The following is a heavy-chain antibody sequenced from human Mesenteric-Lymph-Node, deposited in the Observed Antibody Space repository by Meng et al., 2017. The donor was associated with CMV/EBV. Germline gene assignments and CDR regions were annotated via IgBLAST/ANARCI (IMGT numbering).Heavy chain of an antibody. CDR1: GGSISGYY. V-gene: IGHV4-59*01. CDR3: ARGIRDDFWSGYFYYYGMDV. Sequence: SETLSLTCTVSGGSISGYYWSWIRQPPGKGLEWIGYIYHSGSTNYNPSLESRVTISLDTSKNQFSLKLSSVTAADTAVYYCARGIRDDFWSGYFYYYGMDVWGQGTTVTVSS. CDR2: IYHSGST. J-gene: IGHJ6*02. D-gene: IGHD3-3*01.